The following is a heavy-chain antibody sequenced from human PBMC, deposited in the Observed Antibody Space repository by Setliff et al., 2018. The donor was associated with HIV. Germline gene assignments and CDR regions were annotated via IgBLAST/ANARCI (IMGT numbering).Heavy chain of an antibody. Sequence: KTSETLSLTCTVSGGSISSGSYYWSWIRQPAGKGLEWIGRIYTSGSTNYNPSLKSRVTISVDTSKSQFSLKLSSVTAADTAVYYCARMKEEPGYYYYIDVWGKGTTVTVSS. CDR3: ARMKEEPGYYYYIDV. CDR2: IYTSGST. J-gene: IGHJ6*03. V-gene: IGHV4-61*02. CDR1: GGSISSGSYY. D-gene: IGHD1-26*01.